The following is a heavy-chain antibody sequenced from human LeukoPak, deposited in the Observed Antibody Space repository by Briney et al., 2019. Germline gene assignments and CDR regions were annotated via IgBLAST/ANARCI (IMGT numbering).Heavy chain of an antibody. J-gene: IGHJ3*02. D-gene: IGHD4-23*01. CDR3: ARATPGHNDYGGNSGRSAFDI. V-gene: IGHV3-66*01. Sequence: GGSLRLSCAASGFTVSSNYMSWVRQAPGKGLEWVSVIYSGGSTYYADSVKGRFTISRGNSKNTLYLQMNSLGAEDTAVYYCARATPGHNDYGGNSGRSAFDIWGQGTMVTVSS. CDR2: IYSGGST. CDR1: GFTVSSNY.